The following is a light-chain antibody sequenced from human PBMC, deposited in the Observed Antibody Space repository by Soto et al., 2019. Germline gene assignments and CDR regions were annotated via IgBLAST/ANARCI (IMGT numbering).Light chain of an antibody. J-gene: IGKJ1*01. V-gene: IGKV3-20*01. CDR3: QQYGSSGT. CDR1: QSVSNNY. CDR2: GAS. Sequence: EIVLTQSPGTLSLSPGERATLSCRASQSVSNNYLAWYQQKPGQDPRLLIYGASNRATGIPDRFSGSGSGTDFTLTIGRLEPEDFAVYYCQQYGSSGTFGQGTKVDIK.